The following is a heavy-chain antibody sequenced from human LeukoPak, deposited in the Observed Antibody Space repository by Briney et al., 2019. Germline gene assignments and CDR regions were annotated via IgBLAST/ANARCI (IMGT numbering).Heavy chain of an antibody. V-gene: IGHV3-9*01. D-gene: IGHD6-19*01. CDR1: GFTFDDYG. J-gene: IGHJ5*01. CDR2: MSWSGDII. Sequence: GRSLRLSCAASGFTFDDYGMHWVRQTPGKGLEWVSSMSWSGDIIGYADSVKGRFTISRDNTKNSLYLQMNSLRAEDTAFYYCAKDSFHTYSSGWFVFWGQGTLVTVSS. CDR3: AKDSFHTYSSGWFVF.